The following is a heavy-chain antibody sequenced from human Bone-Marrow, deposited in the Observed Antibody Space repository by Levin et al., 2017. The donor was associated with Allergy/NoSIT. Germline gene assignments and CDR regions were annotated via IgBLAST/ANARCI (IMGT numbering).Heavy chain of an antibody. J-gene: IGHJ5*02. V-gene: IGHV3-21*01. CDR2: ISAVSSYI. CDR3: AKNAHTSMVSNWFDP. D-gene: IGHD2-2*01. CDR1: GFTFSTYT. Sequence: PGGSLRLSCAASGFTFSTYTMNWVRQAPGKGLEWVSSISAVSSYIYYADSVKGRFTISRDNAKNSLYLQMDSLRAEDTAVYYCAKNAHTSMVSNWFDPWGQGTLVTVSP.